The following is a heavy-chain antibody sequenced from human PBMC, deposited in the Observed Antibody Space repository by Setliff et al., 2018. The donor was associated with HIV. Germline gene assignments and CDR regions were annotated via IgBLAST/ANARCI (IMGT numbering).Heavy chain of an antibody. CDR3: ARDHCSSSGRYGYSYYGMDV. V-gene: IGHV1-2*02. J-gene: IGHJ6*02. Sequence: ASVKVSCKASGYTFTDYYIHWVRQAPGQGLEWMGWLNPNSGGTSYAQKFQGRVTMTRDTSISTAYMEVSRLGSDDTAVYYCARDHCSSSGRYGYSYYGMDVWGQGTTVTVSS. CDR1: GYTFTDYY. D-gene: IGHD2-2*01. CDR2: LNPNSGGT.